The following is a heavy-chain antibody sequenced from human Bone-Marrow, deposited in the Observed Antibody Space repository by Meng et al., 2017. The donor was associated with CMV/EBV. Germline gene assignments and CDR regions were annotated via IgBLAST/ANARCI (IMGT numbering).Heavy chain of an antibody. CDR2: ISSSTTYI. J-gene: IGHJ3*02. CDR1: GFTFSSYS. CDR3: AREQDCSSASCYLVWAFDI. V-gene: IGHV3-21*01. D-gene: IGHD2-2*01. Sequence: GESLKISCAVSGFTFSSYSMNWVRQAPGKGLEWVSYISSSTTYIYYADSVKGRFTISRDNAKNSLYLQMNSLRAEDTAVYYCAREQDCSSASCYLVWAFDIWGQGTMVTVSS.